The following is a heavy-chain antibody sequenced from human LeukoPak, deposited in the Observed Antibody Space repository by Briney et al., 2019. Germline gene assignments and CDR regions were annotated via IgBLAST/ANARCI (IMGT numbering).Heavy chain of an antibody. CDR1: GFPFRSYW. CDR2: IDNDAYSS. CDR3: ARGLRGPDY. Sequence: PGGSLRLSCAASGFPFRSYWMHWVRHAPGKGLVWVARIDNDAYSSVYADSVKGQFTISRDNSKNTMFLQMNRLRDEDTAVYYCARGLRGPDYWGQGTQVTVSS. J-gene: IGHJ4*02. V-gene: IGHV3-74*01.